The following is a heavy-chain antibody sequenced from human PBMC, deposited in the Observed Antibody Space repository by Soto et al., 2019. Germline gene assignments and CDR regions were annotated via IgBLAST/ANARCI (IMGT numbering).Heavy chain of an antibody. CDR1: GFSFSSYA. V-gene: IGHV3-23*01. D-gene: IGHD1-26*01. CDR2: VTGSGDRT. Sequence: PGGSLRLSCAASGFSFSSYAMTWFRQAPGKGLEWVSTVTGSGDRTNYADSVKGRFTISRDNGKNTLYLQMNNLRGEDTAVYYCAKGIGVEVASVGAYWGQGTLVTVSS. CDR3: AKGIGVEVASVGAY. J-gene: IGHJ4*02.